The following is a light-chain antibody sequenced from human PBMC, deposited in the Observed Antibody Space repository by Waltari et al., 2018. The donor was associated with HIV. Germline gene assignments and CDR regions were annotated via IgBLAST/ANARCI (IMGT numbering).Light chain of an antibody. CDR2: RNN. CDR3: ATWDDSSSGSWV. J-gene: IGLJ3*02. Sequence: QSVLTQPPSASGTPGQRVTISCSGGSSNIGIHFVSWYQQVAGTTPKLLIFRNNKRPSGVPDRFSGSKSGTSASLSISGLRPEDEADYYCATWDDSSSGSWVFGGGTKVTVL. CDR1: SSNIGIHF. V-gene: IGLV1-47*01.